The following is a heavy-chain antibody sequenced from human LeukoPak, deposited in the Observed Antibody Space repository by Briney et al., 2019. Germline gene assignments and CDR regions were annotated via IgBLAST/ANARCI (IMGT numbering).Heavy chain of an antibody. CDR2: ITGGGGYA. V-gene: IGHV3-21*06. D-gene: IGHD3-9*01. J-gene: IGHJ4*02. CDR1: GFTFSTYN. Sequence: PGGSLRLSCAASGFTFSTYNMNWVRQAPGKGLEWVSSITGGGGYAYYADSVKGRFTTSRDNAKNSLSLRLDSLRAEDTAVYYCARGHYDVLTSSYKWTPDYWGQGTLVTVSS. CDR3: ARGHYDVLTSSYKWTPDY.